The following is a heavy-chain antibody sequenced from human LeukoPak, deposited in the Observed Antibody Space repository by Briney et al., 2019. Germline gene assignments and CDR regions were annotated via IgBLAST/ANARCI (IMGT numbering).Heavy chain of an antibody. CDR1: GGSISSYY. J-gene: IGHJ6*02. CDR2: IYCSGST. CDR3: ARADGYYYYYGMDV. Sequence: SETLSLTCTVSGGSISSYYWSWIRQPPGKGLEWIGYIYCSGSTNYNPSLKSRVTISVDTPKNQFSLKLSSVTAADTAVYYCARADGYYYYYGMDVWGQGTTVTVSS. V-gene: IGHV4-59*01.